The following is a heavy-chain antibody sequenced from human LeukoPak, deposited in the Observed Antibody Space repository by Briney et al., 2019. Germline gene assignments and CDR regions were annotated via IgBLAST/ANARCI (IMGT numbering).Heavy chain of an antibody. V-gene: IGHV6-1*01. CDR3: ARRLTQYDCFDP. CDR2: TYYGSTWYN. J-gene: IGHJ5*02. CDR1: RDSVSSNSVT. Sequence: SQTLSLTCAISRDSVSSNSVTWNWIRQSPSRGLEWLGRTYYGSTWYNDYAVSVRGRITVNPDTSKNQFSLHLNSVTPEDTAVYYCARRLTQYDCFDPWGQGILVTVS. D-gene: IGHD2-2*01.